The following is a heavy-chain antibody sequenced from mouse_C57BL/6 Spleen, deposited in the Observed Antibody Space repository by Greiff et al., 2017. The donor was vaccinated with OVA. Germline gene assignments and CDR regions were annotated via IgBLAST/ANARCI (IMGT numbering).Heavy chain of an antibody. D-gene: IGHD2-3*01. CDR3: ARAEGWSYYFDY. CDR2: ISYDGSN. V-gene: IGHV3-6*01. J-gene: IGHJ2*01. CDR1: GYSITSGYY. Sequence: EVKLQESGPGLVKPSQSLSLTCSVTGYSITSGYYWNWIRQFPGNKLEWMGYISYDGSNNYNPSLKNRISITRDTSKNQFFLKLNSVTTEDTATYYCARAEGWSYYFDYWGQGTTLTVSS.